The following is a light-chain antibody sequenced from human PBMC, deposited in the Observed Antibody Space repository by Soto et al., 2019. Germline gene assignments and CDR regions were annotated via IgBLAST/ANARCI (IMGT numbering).Light chain of an antibody. CDR2: DAS. CDR3: QRYDHWPPWT. J-gene: IGKJ1*01. V-gene: IGKV3-15*01. CDR1: QSVSRY. Sequence: EIVIARSPTTLSLSPGEGATLSFRASQSVSRYLAWYQQKPGQAPRLLIYDASIRATGIPVRFSGSGSGTEFTLTISNLQSEDFAVYYCQRYDHWPPWTFGQGTKVDI.